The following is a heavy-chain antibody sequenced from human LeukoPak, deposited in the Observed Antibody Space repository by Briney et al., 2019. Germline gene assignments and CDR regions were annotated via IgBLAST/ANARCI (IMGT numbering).Heavy chain of an antibody. J-gene: IGHJ6*02. Sequence: GRSLRLSCAASGFTFSSYGMHWVRQAPGKGLEWVAVTSYDGSNKYYADSVKGRFTISRDNSKNTLYLQMNSLRAEDTAMYYCVPRSGGMDVWGQGTTVIVSS. CDR2: TSYDGSNK. CDR1: GFTFSSYG. V-gene: IGHV3-33*05. D-gene: IGHD2-2*01. CDR3: VPRSGGMDV.